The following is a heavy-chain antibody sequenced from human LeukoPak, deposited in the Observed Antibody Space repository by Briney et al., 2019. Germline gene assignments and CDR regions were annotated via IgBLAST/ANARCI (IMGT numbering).Heavy chain of an antibody. CDR2: INHSGST. J-gene: IGHJ5*02. V-gene: IGHV4-34*01. CDR1: GGSVSSYY. Sequence: PSETLSLTCTVSGGSVSSYYWSWIRQPPGKELEWIGEINHSGSTNYNPSLKSRVTISVDTSKNQFSLKVSSVTAADTAVYYCARHMLGAYNWFDPWGQGTLVTVSS. D-gene: IGHD3-10*02. CDR3: ARHMLGAYNWFDP.